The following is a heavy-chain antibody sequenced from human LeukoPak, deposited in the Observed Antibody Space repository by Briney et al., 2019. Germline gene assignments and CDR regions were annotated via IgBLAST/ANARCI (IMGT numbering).Heavy chain of an antibody. J-gene: IGHJ4*02. D-gene: IGHD1-26*01. Sequence: GGSLRLSCAASGFTLSSYTMYWVRQAPGRGLVWVARFTSDGNSMTYADFVKGRFTVSRDVAKNTLYLQMNSLRAEDTTVYYCARAQVGTPTDCWGQGTLVTVSS. CDR3: ARAQVGTPTDC. CDR1: GFTLSSYT. V-gene: IGHV3-74*01. CDR2: FTSDGNSM.